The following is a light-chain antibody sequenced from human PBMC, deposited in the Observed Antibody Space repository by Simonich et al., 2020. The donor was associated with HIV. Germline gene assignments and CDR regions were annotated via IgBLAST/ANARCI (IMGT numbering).Light chain of an antibody. CDR3: TAWDDSLSGRV. CDR2: RND. Sequence: QSVLTQPPSASGTPGQRVTIPCSGISSNIGSNYAIRYPHFPGTAPKPLIYRNDQRPSGVPVRFSGSKSGTSASLAISGLRSEDEADYYCTAWDDSLSGRVFGGGTKLAVL. CDR1: SSNIGSNY. V-gene: IGLV1-47*01. J-gene: IGLJ3*02.